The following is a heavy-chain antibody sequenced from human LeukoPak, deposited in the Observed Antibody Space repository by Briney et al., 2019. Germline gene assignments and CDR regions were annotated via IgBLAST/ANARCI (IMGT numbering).Heavy chain of an antibody. CDR1: GYTFTSYH. J-gene: IGHJ4*02. CDR2: INLSGGST. CDR3: GRDYVDAIAMIKDY. Sequence: ASVKVSCKASGYTFTSYHMHWVRQAPGQGLEWMGKINLSGGSTTYAQKFQGRVTMTRDTSTSTVYMELSSLRSEDTAVYYCGRDYVDAIAMIKDYWGQGTLVTVSS. D-gene: IGHD2-8*01. V-gene: IGHV1-46*01.